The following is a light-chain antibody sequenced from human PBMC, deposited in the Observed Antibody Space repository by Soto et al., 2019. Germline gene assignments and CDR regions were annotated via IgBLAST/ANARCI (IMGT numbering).Light chain of an antibody. Sequence: QSVLTQPPSASGSPGQSVTISCTGTKNDVGFYDFVSWYQHHPGKAPRLMIYEVVQRPSGVPDRFSGSKSGNTASLTVSGLLAADEADYCCTSYAGSNTYVFGRGTKVTVL. CDR3: TSYAGSNTYV. CDR1: KNDVGFYDF. CDR2: EVV. J-gene: IGLJ1*01. V-gene: IGLV2-8*01.